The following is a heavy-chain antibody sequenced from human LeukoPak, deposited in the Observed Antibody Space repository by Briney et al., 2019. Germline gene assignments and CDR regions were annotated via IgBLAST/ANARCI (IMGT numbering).Heavy chain of an antibody. D-gene: IGHD3-16*02. J-gene: IGHJ3*02. CDR1: GYTFTSYD. Sequence: ASVKVSCKASGYTFTSYDINWVRQATGQGLEWMGWMNPNSGNTGYAQKFQGRVTMTRNTSISTAYMELSSLRSEDTAVYYCARRNDYVWGSYRYADAFDIWGQGTMVTVSS. V-gene: IGHV1-8*01. CDR3: ARRNDYVWGSYRYADAFDI. CDR2: MNPNSGNT.